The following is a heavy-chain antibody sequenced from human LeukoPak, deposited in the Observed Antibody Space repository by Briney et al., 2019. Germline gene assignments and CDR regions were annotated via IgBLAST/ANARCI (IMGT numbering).Heavy chain of an antibody. Sequence: GGSLGLSCAASGFTFISYWMHWVRQAPGKGLVWVSRINGYGSSTYLADSVKGRFTISRHNAKNTLYLQMNSLRAEDTAVYYCARDAPGNTALDYWGQGTLVTVSS. J-gene: IGHJ4*02. CDR3: ARDAPGNTALDY. V-gene: IGHV3-74*01. CDR1: GFTFISYW. CDR2: INGYGSST. D-gene: IGHD5-18*01.